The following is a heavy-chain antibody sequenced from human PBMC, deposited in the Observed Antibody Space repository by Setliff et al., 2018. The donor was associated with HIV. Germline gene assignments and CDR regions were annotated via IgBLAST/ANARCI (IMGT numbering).Heavy chain of an antibody. Sequence: SVKVSCKASGGTFSTYTVNWVRQAPGRGLEWMGGIISMFGTGNYAQKFQDRVTITADESTSTAYMELASLRSEDTAVYYCAPDSGRYQVVAWGPGTLVTVTS. CDR1: GGTFSTYT. CDR2: IISMFGTG. V-gene: IGHV1-69*13. D-gene: IGHD3-10*01. J-gene: IGHJ4*02. CDR3: APDSGRYQVVA.